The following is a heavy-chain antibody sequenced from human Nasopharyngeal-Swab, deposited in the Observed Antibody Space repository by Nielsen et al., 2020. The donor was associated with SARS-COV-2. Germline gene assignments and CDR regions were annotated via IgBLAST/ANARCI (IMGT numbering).Heavy chain of an antibody. D-gene: IGHD3-22*01. J-gene: IGHJ6*02. V-gene: IGHV3-30*03. CDR2: ISYDGSNK. CDR1: GFTFSSYG. CDR3: ARDVGTYYYDSSGFLNYYYYTMDV. Sequence: GGSLRLSCAASGFTFSSYGMHWVRQAPGKGLEWVAVISYDGSNKYYADSVKGRFTISRDNAKNTLYLQMNSLRAEDTAVYYCARDVGTYYYDSSGFLNYYYYTMDVWGQGTTVTVSS.